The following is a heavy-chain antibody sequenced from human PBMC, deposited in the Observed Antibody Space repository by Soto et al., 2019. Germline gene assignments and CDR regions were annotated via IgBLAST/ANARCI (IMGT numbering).Heavy chain of an antibody. CDR1: GFTFSSYT. Sequence: GGSLRLSCAASGFTFSSYTMNWVRQAPGKGLEWVSTFVGSTGSTFYADSVKGRFTISRDDSKNTLYLQMHSLRAEDTALYFCGRDRGYPDSFDVWGRGTMVTVS. V-gene: IGHV3-23*01. J-gene: IGHJ3*01. CDR2: FVGSTGST. CDR3: GRDRGYPDSFDV. D-gene: IGHD1-1*01.